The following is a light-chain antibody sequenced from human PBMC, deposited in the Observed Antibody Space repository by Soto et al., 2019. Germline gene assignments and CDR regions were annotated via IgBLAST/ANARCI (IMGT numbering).Light chain of an antibody. V-gene: IGKV1-9*01. CDR2: AAS. CDR1: QGISSY. Sequence: IQLTQSPSSLSASVGDRVTITCRASQGISSYLAWYQQKPGKAPKLLIYAASTLQSGVPSRFSGSGSGTDFTLTISSLQPEDFATYYCQQANGFPHTFGQGTRLDIK. CDR3: QQANGFPHT. J-gene: IGKJ2*01.